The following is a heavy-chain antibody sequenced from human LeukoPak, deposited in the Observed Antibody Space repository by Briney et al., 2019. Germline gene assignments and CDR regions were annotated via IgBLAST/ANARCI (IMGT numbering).Heavy chain of an antibody. J-gene: IGHJ3*02. CDR3: ATGLYGDYGGAAFDI. CDR2: INPNSGGT. CDR1: GYTLTGYY. V-gene: IGHV1-2*02. D-gene: IGHD4-17*01. Sequence: ASVKASCKASGYTLTGYYMHWVRQAPGQGLEWMGWINPNSGGTNYAQKFQGRVTMTRDTSISTAYMELSRLRSDDTAVYYCATGLYGDYGGAAFDIWGQGTMVTVSS.